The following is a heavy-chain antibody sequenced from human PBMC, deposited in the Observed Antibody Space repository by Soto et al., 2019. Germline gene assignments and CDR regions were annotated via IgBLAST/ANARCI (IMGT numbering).Heavy chain of an antibody. CDR3: AKQECCVGGSCYYNWFGP. D-gene: IGHD2-15*01. V-gene: IGHV3-23*01. J-gene: IGHJ5*02. Sequence: GGSLRLSCAASGFTFSSYAMSWVRQAPGKGLEWVSAISGSGGSTYYADSVKGRFTISRDNSKNTLYLQMNSLRAEDTAGYYCAKQECCVGGSCYYNWFGPGGQGTLVTVST. CDR2: ISGSGGST. CDR1: GFTFSSYA.